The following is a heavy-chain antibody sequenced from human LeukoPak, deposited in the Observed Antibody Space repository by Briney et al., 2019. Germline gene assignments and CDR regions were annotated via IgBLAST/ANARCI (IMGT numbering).Heavy chain of an antibody. CDR2: ITWNRDNI. CDR1: GFTFDDCA. V-gene: IGHV3-9*01. D-gene: IGHD3-22*01. Sequence: PGGSLRLSCTVSGFTFDDCAMHWVRHTPGKGLEWVAGITWNRDNIGYGDSVKGRFTISRDNVKNVLYLQMNSLRPEDTASYYCAKDLSSAITSALVLDVWGQGTTVIVS. J-gene: IGHJ6*02. CDR3: AKDLSSAITSALVLDV.